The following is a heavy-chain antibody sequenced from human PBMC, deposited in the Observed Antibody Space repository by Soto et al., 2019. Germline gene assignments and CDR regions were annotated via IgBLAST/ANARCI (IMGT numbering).Heavy chain of an antibody. Sequence: GWSLRLSCAASGFTFSSYDMTWVRQAPGKGLEWVSFISISSNYIYYADAVKGRFTISRDNARNSPYLQMNSLRAEDTAVYYCAGPEGYYYGLDVWGQGTTVTV. J-gene: IGHJ6*02. CDR2: ISISSNYI. CDR1: GFTFSSYD. CDR3: AGPEGYYYGLDV. V-gene: IGHV3-21*01.